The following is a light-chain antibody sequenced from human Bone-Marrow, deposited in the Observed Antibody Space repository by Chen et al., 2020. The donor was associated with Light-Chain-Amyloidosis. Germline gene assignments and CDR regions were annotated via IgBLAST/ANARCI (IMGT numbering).Light chain of an antibody. V-gene: IGLV3-21*02. J-gene: IGLJ3*02. Sequence: SYVLTQPSSVSVAPGQTATIACGGNNIGSTRVHWYQQTPGQAPLLVVYDDSDRPSGIPERLSGSNSGNTATLTISRVEAADEADYYCQVWDRSSDRPVFGGGTKLTVL. CDR2: DDS. CDR1: NIGSTR. CDR3: QVWDRSSDRPV.